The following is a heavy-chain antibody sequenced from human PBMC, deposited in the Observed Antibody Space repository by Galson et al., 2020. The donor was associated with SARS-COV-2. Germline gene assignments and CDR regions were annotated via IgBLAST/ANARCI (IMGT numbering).Heavy chain of an antibody. CDR1: GFTFSSYG. CDR3: ARTLVYYYVGV. J-gene: IGHJ6*03. Sequence: GGSLRLSCAASGFTFSSYGMHWVRQAPGKGLEWVAVIWYDGSNKYYADSVKGRFTISRDNSKNTLYQQMNSLRAEDTAVWYCARTLVYYYVGVWGKGTTVTISS. D-gene: IGHD6-13*01. V-gene: IGHV3-33*01. CDR2: IWYDGSNK.